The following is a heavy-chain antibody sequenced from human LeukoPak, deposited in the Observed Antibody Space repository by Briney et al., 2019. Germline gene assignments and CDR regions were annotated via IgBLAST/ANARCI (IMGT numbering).Heavy chain of an antibody. CDR1: GFTFSSYG. J-gene: IGHJ4*02. CDR2: IYYSGST. V-gene: IGHV4-39*01. CDR3: ARHWGSSPGPNDY. Sequence: KTGGSLRLSCAASGFTFSSYGMNWVRQPPGKGLEWIGSIYYSGSTYYNPSLKSRVTISVDTSKNQFSLKLSSVTAADTAVYYCARHWGSSPGPNDYWGQGTLVTVSS. D-gene: IGHD6-6*01.